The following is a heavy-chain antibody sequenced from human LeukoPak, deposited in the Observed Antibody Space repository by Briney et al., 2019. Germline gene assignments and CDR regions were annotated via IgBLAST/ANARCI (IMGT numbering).Heavy chain of an antibody. CDR1: GVSISSYF. J-gene: IGHJ5*02. CDR2: FYSSGST. D-gene: IGHD4-17*01. CDR3: ARHDFGDLEAEWFDP. Sequence: SETLSLTCSISGVSISSYFWSWIRQPPGKGLEWIGYFYSSGSTNSNPTLNGRVTISADTSKNQLSLKVMSVTAADTAVYYCARHDFGDLEAEWFDPWGPGILVTVSS. V-gene: IGHV4-4*09.